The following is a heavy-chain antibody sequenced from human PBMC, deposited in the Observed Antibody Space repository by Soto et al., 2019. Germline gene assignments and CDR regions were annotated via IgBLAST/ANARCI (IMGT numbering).Heavy chain of an antibody. V-gene: IGHV1-18*01. D-gene: IGHD6-13*01. Sequence: QVQLVQSGAEVKKPGASVKVSCKASGYTFTSYGISWVRQAPGQWLEWLGWISAYNGNTNYAQKLQGRVTMTTDTSTSTAYMELRSLRSDGTAVYYCARGGIAAPRRAYYGMDVWGQGTTVTVSS. CDR1: GYTFTSYG. CDR2: ISAYNGNT. J-gene: IGHJ6*02. CDR3: ARGGIAAPRRAYYGMDV.